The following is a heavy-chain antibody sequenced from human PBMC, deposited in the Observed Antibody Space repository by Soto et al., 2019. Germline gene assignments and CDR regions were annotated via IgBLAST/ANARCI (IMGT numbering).Heavy chain of an antibody. J-gene: IGHJ2*01. D-gene: IGHD4-17*01. V-gene: IGHV4-30-4*01. CDR2: IYYSGST. CDR1: GGSISSGDYY. CDR3: ARVHDYGPVTGSHFDL. Sequence: QVQLQESGPGLVKPSQTLSLTCTVSGGSISSGDYYWSWIRQPPGKGLEWIGYIYYSGSTYYNPSLKSRVTISVDTSKNQFSLKLSSVTAADTAVYYCARVHDYGPVTGSHFDLWGRGTLVTVSS.